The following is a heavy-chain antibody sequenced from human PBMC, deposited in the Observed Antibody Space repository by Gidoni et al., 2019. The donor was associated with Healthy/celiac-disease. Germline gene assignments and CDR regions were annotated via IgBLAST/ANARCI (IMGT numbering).Heavy chain of an antibody. Sequence: QLQLQESGPGLVKPSETLSLTCTVSGGSISSSSYYWGWIRQPPGKGLEWIGSIYYSGSTYYNPSLKSRVTISVDTSKNQFSLKLSSVTAADTAVYYCARLSAPRLFDIWGQGTMVTVSS. CDR2: IYYSGST. CDR1: GGSISSSSYY. CDR3: ARLSAPRLFDI. D-gene: IGHD2-21*01. V-gene: IGHV4-39*01. J-gene: IGHJ3*02.